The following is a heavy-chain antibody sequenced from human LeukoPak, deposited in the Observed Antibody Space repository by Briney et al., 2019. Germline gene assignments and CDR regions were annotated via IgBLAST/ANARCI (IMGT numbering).Heavy chain of an antibody. CDR2: MNPNSGNT. V-gene: IGHV1-8*02. CDR1: GYTFTSYD. J-gene: IGHJ6*03. Sequence: ASVKVSCKASGYTFTSYDINWVRQATGQGLEWMGWMNPNSGNTGYAQKFQGRVTMTRNTSISTAYMELSSLRSEDTAVYYCARLGLYCSGGSCPENYYYYYMDVWGKGTTVTVSS. CDR3: ARLGLYCSGGSCPENYYYYYMDV. D-gene: IGHD2-15*01.